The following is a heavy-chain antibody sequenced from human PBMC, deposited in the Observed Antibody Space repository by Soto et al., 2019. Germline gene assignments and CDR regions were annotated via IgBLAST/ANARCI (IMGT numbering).Heavy chain of an antibody. V-gene: IGHV4-30-4*01. CDR3: ARVHYDILTGWDFYGMDV. CDR2: IYYSGST. J-gene: IGHJ6*02. Sequence: SETLSLTCTVSGGSISSGDYYWSWIRQPPGKGLEWIGYIYYSGSTYYNPSLKSRVTISVDTSKNQFSLKLSSVTAVDTAVYYCARVHYDILTGWDFYGMDVWGQGTTVTVSS. D-gene: IGHD3-9*01. CDR1: GGSISSGDYY.